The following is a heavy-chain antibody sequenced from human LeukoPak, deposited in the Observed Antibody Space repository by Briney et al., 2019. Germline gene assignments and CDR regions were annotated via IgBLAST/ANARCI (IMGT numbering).Heavy chain of an antibody. CDR2: IYYSGNT. CDR1: GGSISSYY. V-gene: IGHV4-59*01. J-gene: IGHJ5*02. CDR3: VRHLGYCSTTTCYPWFDP. Sequence: PSETLSLTCTVSGGSISSYYWSWIRQPPGKGLEWIGNIYYSGNTNYNPSLKSRVTLSADTSRNQISLKLSSATTADTAVYYCVRHLGYCSTTTCYPWFDPWGQGTLVTVSS. D-gene: IGHD2-2*01.